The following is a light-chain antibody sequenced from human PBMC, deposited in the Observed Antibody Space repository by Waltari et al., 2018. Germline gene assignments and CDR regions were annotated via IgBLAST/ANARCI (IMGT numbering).Light chain of an antibody. J-gene: IGLJ3*02. V-gene: IGLV8-61*01. Sequence: QTVVTQEPSLSVSPGGTVTLTCCLSSGSVPTTYHPSWYQQAPGQAPRTLIFDTNTRSSGVPDRFSGSILDNKAALTITGAQADDESDYYCVLSMGSGIWVFGGGTKLTVL. CDR1: SGSVPTTYH. CDR2: DTN. CDR3: VLSMGSGIWV.